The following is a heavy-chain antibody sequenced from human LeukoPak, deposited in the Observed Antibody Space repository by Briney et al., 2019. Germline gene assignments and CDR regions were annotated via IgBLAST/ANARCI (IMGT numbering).Heavy chain of an antibody. V-gene: IGHV5-51*01. CDR2: IYPGESDT. J-gene: IGHJ6*02. Sequence: GGAPEISLQGPGYRFTSYWNGRVRQMPGKGREGVGIIYPGESDTRYSPSFQGQVTISADKSLSTAYLQWSSLKASDTAMYYCARAPGIAARPFYYYGMYVWGQGTTVTVSS. D-gene: IGHD6-6*01. CDR1: GYRFTSYW. CDR3: ARAPGIAARPFYYYGMYV.